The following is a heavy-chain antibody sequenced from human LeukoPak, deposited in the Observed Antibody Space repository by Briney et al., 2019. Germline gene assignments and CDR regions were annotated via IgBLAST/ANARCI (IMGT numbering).Heavy chain of an antibody. CDR3: ARGSGSYSVDRY. Sequence: SETLSLTCAVSGGSISSGGYSWSWIRQPPGKGLEWIGYIYYSGSTYYNPSLKSRVIISVDTSKNQFSLKLSSVTAADTAVYYCARGSGSYSVDRYWGQGTLVTVSS. CDR1: GGSISSGGYS. CDR2: IYYSGST. V-gene: IGHV4-30-4*07. D-gene: IGHD3-10*01. J-gene: IGHJ4*02.